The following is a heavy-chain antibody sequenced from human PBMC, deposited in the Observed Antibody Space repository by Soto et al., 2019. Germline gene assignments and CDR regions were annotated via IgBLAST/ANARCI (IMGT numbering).Heavy chain of an antibody. CDR3: AKIYWAQLELGTYYFDY. V-gene: IGHV3-30*18. CDR1: GFTFSSYG. Sequence: PGGSLRLSCAASGFTFSSYGMHWVRQAPGKGLEWVAVISYDGSNKYYADSVKGRFTISRDNSKNTLYLQMNSLRAEDTAVYYWAKIYWAQLELGTYYFDYWGQGTLVTVSS. CDR2: ISYDGSNK. D-gene: IGHD1-7*01. J-gene: IGHJ4*02.